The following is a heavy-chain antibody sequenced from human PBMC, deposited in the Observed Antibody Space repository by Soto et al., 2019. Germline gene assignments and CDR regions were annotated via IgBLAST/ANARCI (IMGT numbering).Heavy chain of an antibody. J-gene: IGHJ4*02. V-gene: IGHV1-2*04. Sequence: ASVKVSCKASGYTFTGYYMHWVRQAPGQGLEWMGWINPNSGGTNYAQKFQGWVTMTRDTSISTAYMELSRLRSDDTAVYYCARAALASVWFGELLYSPGAHYFDYWGQGTLVTVSS. CDR1: GYTFTGYY. D-gene: IGHD3-10*01. CDR2: INPNSGGT. CDR3: ARAALASVWFGELLYSPGAHYFDY.